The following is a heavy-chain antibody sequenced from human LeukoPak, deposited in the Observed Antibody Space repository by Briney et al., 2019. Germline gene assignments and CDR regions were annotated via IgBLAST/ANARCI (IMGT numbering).Heavy chain of an antibody. CDR2: VHKSGRT. D-gene: IGHD1-26*01. J-gene: IGHJ4*02. V-gene: IGHV4-59*12. Sequence: PGGSLRLSCAASGFTFSNYEMNWVRQPPGEGLEWIGEVHKSGRTNYNPSLKTRVTISIDASKNQLSLELTSVTAADTAVYYCARELLGAPTPGAYWGQGTRVTVSS. CDR1: GFTFSNYE. CDR3: ARELLGAPTPGAY.